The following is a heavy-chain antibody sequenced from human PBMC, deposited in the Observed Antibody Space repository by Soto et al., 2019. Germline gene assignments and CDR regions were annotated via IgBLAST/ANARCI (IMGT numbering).Heavy chain of an antibody. J-gene: IGHJ3*02. Sequence: SETLSLTCTVSGGSISSGGYYWSWIRQHPGKGLEWIGYIYYSGSTYYNPSLKSRVTISVDTSKNQFSLKLSSVTAADTAVYYCASQTGEDSGAFDIWGQGTMVTVSS. CDR1: GGSISSGGYY. D-gene: IGHD3-10*01. CDR2: IYYSGST. CDR3: ASQTGEDSGAFDI. V-gene: IGHV4-31*03.